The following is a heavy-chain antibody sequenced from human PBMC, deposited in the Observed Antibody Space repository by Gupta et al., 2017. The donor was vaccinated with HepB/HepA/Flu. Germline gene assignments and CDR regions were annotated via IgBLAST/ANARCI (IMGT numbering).Heavy chain of an antibody. CDR1: GFTFPSYA. CDR3: TKDSXFATVTYKDAFDI. D-gene: IGHD5-18*01. J-gene: IGHJ3*02. V-gene: IGHV3-23*01. Sequence: EVQLLESGGGLVQPGGSLRLSCAASGFTFPSYALTWVRQAPGKGLEWVSSISGSGGSTYYADSVKGRFTISRDNSKDTLFLQMNSLRADDSAXYXCTKDSXFATVTYKDAFDIWGQGTMVTVSS. CDR2: ISGSGGST.